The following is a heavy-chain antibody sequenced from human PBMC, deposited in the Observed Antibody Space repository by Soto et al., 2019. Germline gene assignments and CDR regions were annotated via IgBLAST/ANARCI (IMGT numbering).Heavy chain of an antibody. CDR2: IIPIFGTA. D-gene: IGHD3-22*01. V-gene: IGHV1-69*01. CDR1: GYTFTSYD. CDR3: ARDSYYDSSGYPEYFQH. Sequence: QVQLVQSGAEVKKPGASVKVSCKASGYTFTSYDISWVRQAPGQGLEWMGGIIPIFGTANYAQKFQGRVTITADESTSTAYMELSSLRSEDTAVYYCARDSYYDSSGYPEYFQHWGQGTLVTVSS. J-gene: IGHJ1*01.